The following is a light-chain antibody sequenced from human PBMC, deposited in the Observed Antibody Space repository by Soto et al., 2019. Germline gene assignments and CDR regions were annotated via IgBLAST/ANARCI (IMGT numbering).Light chain of an antibody. V-gene: IGKV3-11*01. CDR2: DAS. Sequence: EIVLTQSPATLSLSPGERATLSCRASQSVSSSLAWYQQKPGQSPRLVIYDASKRATGIPARFSGSGSGTDFTLTINSLEPEDFAVYYCQQRSNWPPTFGPGTKVDIK. CDR1: QSVSSS. J-gene: IGKJ3*01. CDR3: QQRSNWPPT.